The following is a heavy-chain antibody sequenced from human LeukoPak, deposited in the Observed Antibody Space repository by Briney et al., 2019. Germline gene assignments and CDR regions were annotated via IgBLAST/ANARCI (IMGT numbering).Heavy chain of an antibody. CDR1: GFPFASYV. D-gene: IGHD3-10*01. Sequence: GGSLRLSCEGSGFPFASYVMSWVRQAPGKGLEWIAYINHDAEMIFYPDFVKGRFTISRDNAKKSLYLQMNALRYEDTAIYYCARDTMVDYWGQGTLVTVSS. CDR3: ARDTMVDY. J-gene: IGHJ4*02. V-gene: IGHV3-48*02. CDR2: INHDAEMI.